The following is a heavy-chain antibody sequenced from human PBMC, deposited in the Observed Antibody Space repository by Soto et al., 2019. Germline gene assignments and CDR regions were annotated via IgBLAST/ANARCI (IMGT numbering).Heavy chain of an antibody. CDR3: ARAVLYGDTNYYYYGMDV. CDR1: GGSFSGYY. D-gene: IGHD4-17*01. Sequence: SETLSLTCAVYGGSFSGYYWSWIRQPPGKGLEWIGEINHSGSTNYNPSLKSRVTISVDTSKNQFSLKLSSVTAADTAVYYCARAVLYGDTNYYYYGMDVWGQGTTVTVSS. V-gene: IGHV4-34*01. J-gene: IGHJ6*02. CDR2: INHSGST.